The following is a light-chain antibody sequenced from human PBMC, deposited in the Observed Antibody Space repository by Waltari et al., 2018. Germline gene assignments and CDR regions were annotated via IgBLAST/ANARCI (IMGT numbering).Light chain of an antibody. CDR3: SSYISSSTLEL. Sequence: QSALTQPASVSGSPGQSITIPCTGTSSDVGAYTYVSWYQQHPGKAPKLMIFDVSNRPSGVSNRFSGSKSGNTASLTISGLQAEDEADYYCSSYISSSTLELFGGGTSLTVL. CDR2: DVS. CDR1: SSDVGAYTY. V-gene: IGLV2-14*03. J-gene: IGLJ2*01.